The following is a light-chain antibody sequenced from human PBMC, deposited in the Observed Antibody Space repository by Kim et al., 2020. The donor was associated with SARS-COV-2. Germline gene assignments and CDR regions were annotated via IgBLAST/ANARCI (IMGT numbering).Light chain of an antibody. J-gene: IGLJ2*01. V-gene: IGLV3-21*03. Sequence: PGKTDRITCGGNNSGSKSVHWYQQKPGQAPVLVVYDDSDRPSGIPERFSGSNSGNTATLTISRVEAGDEADYYCQVWDSSSDPVVFGGGTQLTVL. CDR1: NSGSKS. CDR2: DDS. CDR3: QVWDSSSDPVV.